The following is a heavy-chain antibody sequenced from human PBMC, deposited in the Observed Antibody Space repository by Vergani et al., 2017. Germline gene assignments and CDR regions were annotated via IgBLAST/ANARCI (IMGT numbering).Heavy chain of an antibody. Sequence: EVQLVLSGAEVKKPGESLRISCKGSGYSFTSYWIRWVRQMPGKGLEWMGRIDPSDSYTNYSPSFQVHVTISADKSISTAYLQWSSLKASDTAMYYCASLDAQPYFHGMDVWGQGTTVTVSS. D-gene: IGHD2/OR15-2a*01. CDR2: IDPSDSYT. CDR3: ASLDAQPYFHGMDV. CDR1: GYSFTSYW. V-gene: IGHV5-10-1*03. J-gene: IGHJ6*02.